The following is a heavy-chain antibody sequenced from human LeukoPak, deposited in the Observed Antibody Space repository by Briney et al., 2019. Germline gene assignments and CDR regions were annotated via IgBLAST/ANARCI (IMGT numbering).Heavy chain of an antibody. J-gene: IGHJ4*02. CDR3: SAGTGRSDFDY. Sequence: GGSLRLSCAASGFTFSDAWVSWVRQAPGKGLEWIGRIKSETNGGTIDYAAPVNGRFTLSRDDSKHTLDLQMNSLKTEDTGVYYCSAGTGRSDFDYWGQGTLVTVSS. D-gene: IGHD1-1*01. V-gene: IGHV3-15*01. CDR2: IKSETNGGTI. CDR1: GFTFSDAW.